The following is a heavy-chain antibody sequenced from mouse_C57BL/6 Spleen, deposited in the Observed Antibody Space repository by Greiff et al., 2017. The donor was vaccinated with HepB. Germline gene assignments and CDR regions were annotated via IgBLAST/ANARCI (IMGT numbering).Heavy chain of an antibody. D-gene: IGHD4-1*02. CDR1: GYSFTDYN. V-gene: IGHV1-39*01. Sequence: EVQLQQSGPELVKPGASVKISCKASGYSFTDYNMNWVKQSNGKSLEWIGVINPNYGTTSYNQKFKGKATLTVDQSSSTAYMQLNSRTSEDSAVYYCASRGFNWDEAWFAYWGQGTLVTVSA. J-gene: IGHJ3*01. CDR2: INPNYGTT. CDR3: ASRGFNWDEAWFAY.